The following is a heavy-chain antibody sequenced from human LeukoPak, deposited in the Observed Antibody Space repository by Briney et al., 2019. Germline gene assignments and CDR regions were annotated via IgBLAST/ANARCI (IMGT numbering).Heavy chain of an antibody. J-gene: IGHJ4*02. V-gene: IGHV3-74*01. CDR1: GFTFSGYW. Sequence: PGGSLRLSCAASGFTFSGYWMHWVRQAPGKGLVWVSRINSDGSRTTYADAVKGRFTVSRDNAKNTLYLQMNILRAEDTAVYYCTTTRLADAFYFDYWGQGTLVTVSS. CDR3: TTTRLADAFYFDY. CDR2: INSDGSRT. D-gene: IGHD6-13*01.